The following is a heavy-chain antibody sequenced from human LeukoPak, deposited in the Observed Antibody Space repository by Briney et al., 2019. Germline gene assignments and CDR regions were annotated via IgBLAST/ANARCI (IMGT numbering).Heavy chain of an antibody. CDR2: ISISGDTT. V-gene: IGHV3-23*01. CDR1: GFAFSNHA. J-gene: IGHJ4*02. Sequence: GGSLRLSCTASGFAFSNHAMSWVRQAPGKGLEWVSSISISGDTTYYADSVKGRFTISRENSKSTLYLQMNSLRADDTAVYYCANEIRPNDYWGQGTLVTVSS. CDR3: ANEIRPNDY. D-gene: IGHD4-17*01.